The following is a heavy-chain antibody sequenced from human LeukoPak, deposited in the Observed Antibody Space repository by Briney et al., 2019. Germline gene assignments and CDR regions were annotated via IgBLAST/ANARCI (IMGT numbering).Heavy chain of an antibody. D-gene: IGHD6-6*01. J-gene: IGHJ4*02. CDR2: SRTKARGYTT. CDR3: AKWKYSNSGIDDY. Sequence: PGGSLRLSCTASEFSLSDFYMDWVRQAPGKGLEWVGRSRTKARGYTTEYAASVRDRFTVSRDESRNSVYLQMDSLRTEDTAVYYCAKWKYSNSGIDDYWGQGTLVTVSS. CDR1: EFSLSDFY. V-gene: IGHV3-72*01.